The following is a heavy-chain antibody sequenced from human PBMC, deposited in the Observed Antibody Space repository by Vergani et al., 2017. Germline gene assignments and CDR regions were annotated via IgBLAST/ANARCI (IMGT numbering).Heavy chain of an antibody. CDR3: ARGSLDYGDPNAFDI. J-gene: IGHJ3*02. D-gene: IGHD4-17*01. CDR1: GFTFSSYD. Sequence: EVQLLESGGGLVQPGGSLRLSCAASGFTFSSYDMHWVRQATGKGLEWVSAIGTAGDTYYPGSVKGRFTISRENAKNSLYLQMNSLRAGDTAVYYCARGSLDYGDPNAFDIWGQGTMVTVSS. V-gene: IGHV3-13*01. CDR2: IGTAGDT.